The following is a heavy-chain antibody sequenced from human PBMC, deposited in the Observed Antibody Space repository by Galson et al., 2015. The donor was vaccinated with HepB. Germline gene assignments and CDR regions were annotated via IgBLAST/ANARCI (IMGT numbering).Heavy chain of an antibody. CDR2: VFYSGTT. CDR3: SRKNAGWYYFDS. J-gene: IGHJ4*02. V-gene: IGHV4-39*01. Sequence: LSLTCSVSGDSINNRIYYWAWIRQPPGKGLEWIGSVFYSGTTYHNPSLKSRVTISVDTSKNQFSLKLTSVTATDTAIYYCSRKNAGWYYFDSWGQGTLATVSS. D-gene: IGHD6-19*01. CDR1: GDSINNRIYY.